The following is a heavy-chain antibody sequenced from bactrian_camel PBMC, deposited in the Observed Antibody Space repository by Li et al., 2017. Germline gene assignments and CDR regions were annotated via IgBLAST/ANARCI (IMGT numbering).Heavy chain of an antibody. Sequence: HVQLVEPGGGLVQPGGSLRLSCAVSGSTHETCLAWFRQAPGREREGVATIAAGSGRTYYADSVKGRFTISRDNAKNTVYLQMNSLKSEDTARYYCASTGSRAYWGQGTQVTVS. J-gene: IGHJ4*01. CDR2: IAAGSGRT. CDR3: ASTGSRAY. V-gene: IGHV3S1*01. CDR1: GSTHETC. D-gene: IGHD6*01.